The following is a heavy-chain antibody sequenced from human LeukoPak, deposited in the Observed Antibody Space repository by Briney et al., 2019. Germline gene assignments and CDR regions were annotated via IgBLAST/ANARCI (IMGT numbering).Heavy chain of an antibody. J-gene: IGHJ5*02. CDR3: ARAPREGYYDILTGYDWFDP. CDR1: GYTFTSYD. D-gene: IGHD3-9*01. Sequence: GASVKVSCKPSGYTFTSYDINWVRQATGQGLEWMGWMNPNSGNTGYAQKFQGRVTITRNTSISTAYMELSSLRSEDTAVYYCARAPREGYYDILTGYDWFDPWGQGTLVTVSS. CDR2: MNPNSGNT. V-gene: IGHV1-8*03.